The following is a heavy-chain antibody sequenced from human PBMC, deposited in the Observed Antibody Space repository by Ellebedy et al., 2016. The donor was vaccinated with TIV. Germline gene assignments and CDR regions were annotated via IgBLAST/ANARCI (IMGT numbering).Heavy chain of an antibody. D-gene: IGHD3-10*01. CDR1: GYTFTGYY. J-gene: IGHJ4*02. CDR2: MNPNSGNT. Sequence: ASVKVSXKPSGYTFTGYYMHWVRQATGQGLEWMGWMNPNSGNTGYAQKFQGRVTMTRNTSISTAYMELSSLRSEDTAVYYCARASRGVDDYWGQGTLVTVSS. CDR3: ARASRGVDDY. V-gene: IGHV1-8*02.